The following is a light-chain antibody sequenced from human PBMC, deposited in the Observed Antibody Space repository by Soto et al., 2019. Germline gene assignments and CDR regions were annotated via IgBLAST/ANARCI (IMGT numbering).Light chain of an antibody. Sequence: DIQMTQSPSTLSGSVGDRVTITCRASQTISSWLAWYQQKPGKAPKLLIYKASTLKSGVPSRFGGSGSGTEFTLTISSLQPDDFATYYCLQYNSFRTFGQGTKVDIK. CDR1: QTISSW. CDR2: KAS. J-gene: IGKJ1*01. V-gene: IGKV1-5*03. CDR3: LQYNSFRT.